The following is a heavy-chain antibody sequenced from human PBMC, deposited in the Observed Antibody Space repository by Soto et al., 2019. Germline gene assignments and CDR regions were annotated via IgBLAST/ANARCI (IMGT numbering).Heavy chain of an antibody. CDR3: ASPLAGTTSDFWDRYSPLDY. V-gene: IGHV1-69*06. CDR1: GGTFSSYA. D-gene: IGHD1-7*01. Sequence: ASVKVSCKASGGTFSSYAISWVRQAPGQGLEWMGGIIPIFGTANYAQKFQGRVTITADKSTSTAYMELSSLRSEDTAVYYCASPLAGTTSDFWDRYSPLDYWGQGTLVTVSS. CDR2: IIPIFGTA. J-gene: IGHJ4*02.